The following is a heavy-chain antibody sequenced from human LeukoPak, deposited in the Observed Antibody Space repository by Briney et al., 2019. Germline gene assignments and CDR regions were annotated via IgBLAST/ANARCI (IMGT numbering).Heavy chain of an antibody. D-gene: IGHD6-6*01. V-gene: IGHV4-31*03. CDR1: GGSISSGGCY. CDR3: ARWALGNSSSSLYYYYYGMDV. J-gene: IGHJ6*02. CDR2: IYYSGST. Sequence: SQTLSLTCTVSGGSISSGGCYWSWIRQHPGKGLEWIGYIYYSGSTYYNPSLKSRVTISVDTSKNQFSLKLSSVTAADTAVYYCARWALGNSSSSLYYYYYGMDVWGQGTTVTVSS.